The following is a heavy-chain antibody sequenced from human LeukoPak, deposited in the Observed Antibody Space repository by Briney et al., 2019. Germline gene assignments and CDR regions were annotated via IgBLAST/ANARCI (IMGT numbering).Heavy chain of an antibody. CDR1: GGSISSSNW. Sequence: PSGTLSLTCAVSGGSISSSNWWSWVRQPPGKGLEWIGEIYHSGSTNYNPSLKSRVTISVDKSKNQFSLQLNSVTPEDTAVYYCASAPRGIFDYWGQGTLVTVSS. V-gene: IGHV4-4*02. J-gene: IGHJ4*02. CDR2: IYHSGST. CDR3: ASAPRGIFDY. D-gene: IGHD3-16*01.